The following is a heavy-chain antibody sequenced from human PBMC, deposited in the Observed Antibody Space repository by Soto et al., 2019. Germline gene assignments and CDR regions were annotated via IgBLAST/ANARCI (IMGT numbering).Heavy chain of an antibody. V-gene: IGHV3-48*01. Sequence: EVQLVESGGGLVQPGGSLRLSCVASGFTFSTYSMNWVRQAPGKGLAWVSYISSSSSAMYYADSVKGRFTISRDNAKNSLYLQMNSLRADDTAVYYCARVLTNLDYWGQGTLVTVSS. CDR1: GFTFSTYS. CDR3: ARVLTNLDY. CDR2: ISSSSSAM. D-gene: IGHD2-8*01. J-gene: IGHJ4*02.